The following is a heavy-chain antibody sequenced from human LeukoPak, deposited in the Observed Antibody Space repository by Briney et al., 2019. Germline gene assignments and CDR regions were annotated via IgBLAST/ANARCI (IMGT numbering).Heavy chain of an antibody. J-gene: IGHJ4*02. CDR2: ISAYNGDT. Sequence: ASVKVSCKTSGYIFAHNGISWVRQAPGQGPEWMGWISAYNGDTNYAQNFQGRVTMTRDTSTSTVYMELRSLRSDDTAVYYCAREVPAFDYWGQGTLVTVSS. V-gene: IGHV1-18*01. CDR1: GYIFAHNG. CDR3: AREVPAFDY. D-gene: IGHD2-2*01.